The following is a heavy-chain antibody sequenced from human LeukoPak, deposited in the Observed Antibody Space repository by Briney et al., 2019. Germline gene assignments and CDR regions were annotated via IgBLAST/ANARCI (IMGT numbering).Heavy chain of an antibody. CDR3: AKTGWEEWVKPD. CDR1: GYTFTSYA. J-gene: IGHJ4*02. CDR2: INTNTGNP. Sequence: ASVKVSCKASGYTFTSYAMNWVRQAPGQGLEWMGWINTNTGNPTYAQGFTGRIVFSLDTSVSTAYLQISSLTAEDSAVYYCAKTGWEEWVKPDWGRGPRVTVSS. V-gene: IGHV7-4-1*02. D-gene: IGHD3-3*01.